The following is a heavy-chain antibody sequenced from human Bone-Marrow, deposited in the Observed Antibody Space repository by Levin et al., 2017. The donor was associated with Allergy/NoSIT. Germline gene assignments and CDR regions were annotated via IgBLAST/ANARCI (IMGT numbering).Heavy chain of an antibody. CDR3: APTRAGISGTSADDH. J-gene: IGHJ4*02. V-gene: IGHV3-11*01. Sequence: PGGSLRLSCAASGITLSDYYMSWIRQAPGKGLEWVAYISTTGSTKYYADSVKGRFSISRDNAKNSLYLQMISLEADDTAVYYCAPTRAGISGTSADDHWGQGTLVTVSS. CDR1: GITLSDYY. D-gene: IGHD1-7*01. CDR2: ISTTGSTK.